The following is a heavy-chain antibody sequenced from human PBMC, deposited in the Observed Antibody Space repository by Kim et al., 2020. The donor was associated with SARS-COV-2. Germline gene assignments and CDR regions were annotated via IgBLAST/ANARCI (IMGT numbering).Heavy chain of an antibody. Sequence: SVKVSCKASGFTFTSSAVQWVRQARGQRLEWIGWIVVGSGNTNYAQKFQERVTITRDMYTSTAYMELSSLGSEDTAVYYCAAPRLGQQLDYYYYYYGMDVWGQGTTVTVSS. CDR3: AAPRLGQQLDYYYYYYGMDV. J-gene: IGHJ6*02. V-gene: IGHV1-58*01. D-gene: IGHD6-13*01. CDR1: GFTFTSSA. CDR2: IVVGSGNT.